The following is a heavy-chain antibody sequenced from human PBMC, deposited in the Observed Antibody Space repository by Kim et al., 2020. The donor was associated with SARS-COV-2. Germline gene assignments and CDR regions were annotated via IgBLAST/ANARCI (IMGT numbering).Heavy chain of an antibody. CDR3: AKTIHASFVYYYYGMDV. J-gene: IGHJ6*02. Sequence: KRRFTIPRDNAKNTLYLQMNSLRAEDTAVYYCAKTIHASFVYYYYGMDVWGQGTTVTVSS. V-gene: IGHV3-23*01. D-gene: IGHD3-3*01.